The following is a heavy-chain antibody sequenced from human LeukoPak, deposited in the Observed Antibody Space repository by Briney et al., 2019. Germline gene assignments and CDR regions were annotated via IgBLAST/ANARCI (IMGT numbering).Heavy chain of an antibody. D-gene: IGHD3-10*01. CDR2: IYYSGST. CDR1: GGSIRSNSNY. CDR3: ARTLGEFYDY. V-gene: IGHV4-61*01. Sequence: SETLSLTCTFSGGSIRSNSNYWSWIRQPPGKGLEWIGYIYYSGSTNYNPSLKSRVTISVDTSKNQFSLKLSSVTAADTAVYYCARTLGEFYDYWGQGTLVTVSS. J-gene: IGHJ4*02.